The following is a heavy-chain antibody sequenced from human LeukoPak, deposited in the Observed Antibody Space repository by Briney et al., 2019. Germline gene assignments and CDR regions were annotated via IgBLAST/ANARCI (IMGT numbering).Heavy chain of an antibody. CDR1: GYSFTSYW. CDR3: ARAYYYDSSGPRGFDY. D-gene: IGHD3-22*01. J-gene: IGHJ4*02. Sequence: GESLKISCKGSGYSFTSYWIGWVRQMPGKGLEWMGIIYPGDSGTRYSPSFQGQVTISADKSISTAYLQWSSLKASDTAMYYCARAYYYDSSGPRGFDYWGQGTLVTVSS. CDR2: IYPGDSGT. V-gene: IGHV5-51*01.